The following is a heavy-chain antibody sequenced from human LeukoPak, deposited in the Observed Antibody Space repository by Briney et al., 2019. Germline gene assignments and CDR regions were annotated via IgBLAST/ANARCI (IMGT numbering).Heavy chain of an antibody. D-gene: IGHD3-3*01. V-gene: IGHV4-34*01. CDR3: AREYGYYDFWSGPPGYMDV. CDR2: IKHIGST. Sequence: SETLSLTCAVYGGSFSGNNSSWHCHPPAKALEWNGEIKHIGSTNYNPSLRIRVTISVDTSKNQFSLKLSSVAAADTAVYYCAREYGYYDFWSGPPGYMDVWGKGTTVTGSS. J-gene: IGHJ6*03. CDR1: GGSFSGNN.